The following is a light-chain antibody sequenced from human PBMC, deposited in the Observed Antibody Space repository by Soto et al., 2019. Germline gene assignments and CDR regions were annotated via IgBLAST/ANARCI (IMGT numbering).Light chain of an antibody. CDR1: QSISDT. CDR3: HQYNNRPPWT. Sequence: EIVITQSPATLSVSPGGRATLSCRASQSISDTLAWYQQKPGQAPRLLIFRASSRAKGVPARFSASGSGTEFTLTISGLQSEDFAVYYCHQYNNRPPWTFGPGTQVEIK. J-gene: IGKJ1*01. CDR2: RAS. V-gene: IGKV3-15*01.